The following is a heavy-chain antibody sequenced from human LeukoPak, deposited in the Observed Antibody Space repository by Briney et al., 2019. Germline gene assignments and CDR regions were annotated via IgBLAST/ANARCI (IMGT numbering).Heavy chain of an antibody. CDR1: GFTFSSYS. CDR3: ARDQQQPVTGAFDI. V-gene: IGHV3-21*01. CDR2: ISSSSSYI. Sequence: GGSLRLSCAASGFTFSSYSMNWVRQAPGKGLEWVSSISSSSSYIYYADSVKGRFTISRDNAKNSLYLQMNSLRAEATAVYYCARDQQQPVTGAFDIWGQGTMVTVSS. D-gene: IGHD6-13*01. J-gene: IGHJ3*02.